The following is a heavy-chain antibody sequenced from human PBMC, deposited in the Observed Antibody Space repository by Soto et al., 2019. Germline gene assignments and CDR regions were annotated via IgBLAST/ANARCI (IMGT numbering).Heavy chain of an antibody. CDR2: ISSGSGTI. CDR3: VRDVYSSCPLDN. CDR1: GFTFSTCS. J-gene: IGHJ4*02. D-gene: IGHD6-19*01. V-gene: IGHV3-48*01. Sequence: EVQLVESGGGLVQPGGSLRLSCAASGFTFSTCSMNWVRQAPGKGLEWVSYISSGSGTIYYTDSVKGRFTISRDNAKNSLYLQMNSLRVEDTAVYYCVRDVYSSCPLDNWGQGTLVTVSS.